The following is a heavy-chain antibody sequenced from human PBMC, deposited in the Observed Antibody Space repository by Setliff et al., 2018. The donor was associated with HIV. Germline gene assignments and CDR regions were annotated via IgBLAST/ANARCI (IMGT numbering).Heavy chain of an antibody. J-gene: IGHJ6*03. CDR3: ARVSIVVVPAAISYYYYMDV. D-gene: IGHD2-2*02. V-gene: IGHV3-48*01. CDR2: ISSSGSTI. Sequence: GGSLRLSCGASGFIFSRYWMSWVRQAPGKGLEWVSSISSSGSTIYYADSVKGRFTISRDNAKNSLYLQMNSLRAEDTAVYYCARVSIVVVPAAISYYYYMDVWGKGTTVTVS. CDR1: GFIFSRYW.